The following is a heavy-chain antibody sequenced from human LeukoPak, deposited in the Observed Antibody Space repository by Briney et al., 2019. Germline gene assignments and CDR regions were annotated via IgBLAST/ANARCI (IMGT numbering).Heavy chain of an antibody. J-gene: IGHJ6*02. Sequence: EGSLRLSCAASGFTVSSNYMSWVRQAPGKGLEWVSVIYSGGSTYYADSVKGRFTISRDNSKNTLYLQMNSLRAEDTAVYYCASVYSSSLNYYYYYGMDVWGQGTTVTVSS. D-gene: IGHD6-6*01. CDR2: IYSGGST. V-gene: IGHV3-53*01. CDR3: ASVYSSSLNYYYYYGMDV. CDR1: GFTVSSNY.